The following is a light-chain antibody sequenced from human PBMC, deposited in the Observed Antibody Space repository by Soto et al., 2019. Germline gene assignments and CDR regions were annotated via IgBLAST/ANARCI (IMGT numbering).Light chain of an antibody. CDR3: QLYSSSSYT. CDR2: GAS. J-gene: IGKJ2*01. CDR1: QSVTSYY. V-gene: IGKV3-20*01. Sequence: EIGLTQSPGTLSLSPGERATLSCRASQSVTSYYLAWYQQKPGQAPRLLIYGASRRATDIPDRFSGSGSGADFTLTISSLEPEDFAVYYCQLYSSSSYTFGQGTKLEIK.